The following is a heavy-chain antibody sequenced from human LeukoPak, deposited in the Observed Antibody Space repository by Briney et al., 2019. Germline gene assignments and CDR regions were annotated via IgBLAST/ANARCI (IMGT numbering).Heavy chain of an antibody. J-gene: IGHJ5*02. Sequence: SETLSLTCTVSGGSISSSSYYWGWIRQPPGKGLEWIGSIYYSGSTYYNPSLKSRVTISVDTSKNQFSLKLSSVTAADTAVYYCATTIRLYSSGWYNWFDPWGQGTLVTVSS. D-gene: IGHD6-19*01. CDR1: GGSISSSSYY. CDR3: ATTIRLYSSGWYNWFDP. CDR2: IYYSGST. V-gene: IGHV4-39*01.